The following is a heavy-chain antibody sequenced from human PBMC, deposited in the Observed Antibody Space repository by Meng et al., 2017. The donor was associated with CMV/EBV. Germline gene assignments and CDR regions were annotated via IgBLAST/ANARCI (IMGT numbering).Heavy chain of an antibody. Sequence: SQTLSLTCAISGDSVSSHSAAWNWIRQSPSRGLEWLGRTYYRSKWYHDYAVSVKSRITINPDTSKNQFSLQLNSVTPEDTAVYYCARGPRSRWWSGSYGCRGMDVWGQGTTVTVSS. D-gene: IGHD3-10*01. V-gene: IGHV6-1*01. CDR3: ARGPRSRWWSGSYGCRGMDV. J-gene: IGHJ6*02. CDR2: TYYRSKWYH. CDR1: GDSVSSHSAA.